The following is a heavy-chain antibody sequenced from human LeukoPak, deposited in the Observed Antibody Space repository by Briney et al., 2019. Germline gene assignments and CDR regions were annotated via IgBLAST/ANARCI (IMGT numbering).Heavy chain of an antibody. D-gene: IGHD6-13*01. CDR3: ARGVYSSSGQNWFDP. J-gene: IGHJ5*02. V-gene: IGHV1-2*02. Sequence: GASVKVSCKASGYTFTGYYMHWVRQAPGQGLEWMGWINPNSGGTNYAQKFQGRVTMTRDTSISTAYMELSRLRSDDTAVYYCARGVYSSSGQNWFDPWGQGTLVTVSS. CDR2: INPNSGGT. CDR1: GYTFTGYY.